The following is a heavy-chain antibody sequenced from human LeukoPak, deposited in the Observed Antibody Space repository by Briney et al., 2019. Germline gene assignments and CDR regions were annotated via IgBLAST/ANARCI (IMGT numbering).Heavy chain of an antibody. CDR1: GFTFDDYA. CDR3: AKDTTYYYGSGSPDY. CDR2: ISWNSGSI. V-gene: IGHV3-9*01. D-gene: IGHD3-10*01. J-gene: IGHJ4*02. Sequence: SLRLSCAASGFTFDDYAMHWVRQAPGKGLEWVSGISWNSGSIGYADSVKGRFTISRDNAKNSLYLQMNSLRAEDTALYYCAKDTTYYYGSGSPDYWGQGTLVTVSS.